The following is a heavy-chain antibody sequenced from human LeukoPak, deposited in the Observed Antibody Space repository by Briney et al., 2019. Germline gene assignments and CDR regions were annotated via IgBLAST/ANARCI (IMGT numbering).Heavy chain of an antibody. CDR1: GFTFNNNY. V-gene: IGHV3-66*01. CDR2: IYSGGST. J-gene: IGHJ4*02. Sequence: GGSLRLSCAASGFTFNNNYMSWVRQAPGKGLEWVSVIYSGGSTFYADSVKGRLTISRDNSKNTLYLHMDSLRAEDTAVYYCAGGVLPYYFDYWGQGTLVTVSS. CDR3: AGGVLPYYFDY.